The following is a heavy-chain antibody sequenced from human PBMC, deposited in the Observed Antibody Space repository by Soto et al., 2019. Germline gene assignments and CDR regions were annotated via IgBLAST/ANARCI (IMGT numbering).Heavy chain of an antibody. CDR2: ISYDGSNK. CDR3: AKENSGAVAGTTFDY. V-gene: IGHV3-30*18. Sequence: QVQLVESGGGVVQPGRSLRLSCAASGFTFSSYGMHWVRQAPGKGLEWVAVISYDGSNKYYADSVKGRFTISRDNSKNTLYQQMNSLRAEDTAVYYCAKENSGAVAGTTFDYWGQGTLVTVSS. J-gene: IGHJ4*02. D-gene: IGHD6-19*01. CDR1: GFTFSSYG.